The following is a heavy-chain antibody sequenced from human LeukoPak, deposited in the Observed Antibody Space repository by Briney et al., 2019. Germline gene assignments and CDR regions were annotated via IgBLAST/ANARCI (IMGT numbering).Heavy chain of an antibody. J-gene: IGHJ3*02. V-gene: IGHV3-21*01. Sequence: GGSLRLSCAASGLTFSSYSMTWFRQAPGEGLEWVSSISSSSSYIYYADSVKGRFTISRDNAKNSLYLQMNSLRAEDTAVYYCARVPVTGAFDIWGQGTMVTVSS. CDR3: ARVPVTGAFDI. CDR1: GLTFSSYS. D-gene: IGHD4-17*01. CDR2: ISSSSSYI.